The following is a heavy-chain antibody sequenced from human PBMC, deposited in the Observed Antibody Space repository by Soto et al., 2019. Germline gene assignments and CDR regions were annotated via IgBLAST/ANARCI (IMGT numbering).Heavy chain of an antibody. CDR2: ISYDGSNK. CDR3: AKDAQNRYCSSTSCYIGVYYYYGMDV. V-gene: IGHV3-30*18. D-gene: IGHD2-2*02. CDR1: GFTFSSYG. Sequence: PGGSLRLSCAASGFTFSSYGMHWVRQAPGKGLEWVAVISYDGSNKYYAGSVKGRFTISRDNSKNTLYLQMNSLRAEDTAVYYCAKDAQNRYCSSTSCYIGVYYYYGMDVWGQGTTVTVS. J-gene: IGHJ6*02.